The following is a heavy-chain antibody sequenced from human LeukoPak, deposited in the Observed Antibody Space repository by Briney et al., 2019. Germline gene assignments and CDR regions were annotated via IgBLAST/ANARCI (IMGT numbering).Heavy chain of an antibody. Sequence: TSETLSLTCAVYGGSFSGYYWSWIRQPPGKGLEWIGEINHSGSTNYNPSLKSRVTISVDTSKNQFSLKLSSVTAADTAVYYCASTNPYSSSWYVPLGFDYWGQGTLVTVSS. D-gene: IGHD6-13*01. CDR3: ASTNPYSSSWYVPLGFDY. CDR2: INHSGST. J-gene: IGHJ4*02. CDR1: GGSFSGYY. V-gene: IGHV4-34*01.